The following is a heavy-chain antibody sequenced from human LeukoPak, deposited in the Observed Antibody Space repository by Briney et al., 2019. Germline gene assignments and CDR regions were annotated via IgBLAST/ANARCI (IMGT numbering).Heavy chain of an antibody. V-gene: IGHV4-39*07. CDR2: IYYSGST. Sequence: SETLSLTCTVSGGSISSSSYCWGWLRQPPAKGLEWIGSIYYSGSTHYNPSLKSRVTISVDTSKNQFSLKLSSVTAADTAVYFCARDGDMATIENYFDYWGQGTLVTASS. CDR1: GGSISSSSYC. CDR3: ARDGDMATIENYFDY. D-gene: IGHD5-24*01. J-gene: IGHJ4*02.